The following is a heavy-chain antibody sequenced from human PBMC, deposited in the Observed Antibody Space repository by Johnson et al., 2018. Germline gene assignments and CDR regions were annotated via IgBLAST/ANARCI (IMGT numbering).Heavy chain of an antibody. CDR3: ARGREYSKYVWGGRGAFDI. V-gene: IGHV4-34*01. Sequence: QVQLQQWGAGLLKPSETLSLTCAVYGGSFSGYYWRWIRQPPGKGLEWIGEINHRGSTNYNPSLKSRVHIPLDTSKNKFSLKLSSSTAADTAVYYGARGREYSKYVWGGRGAFDIWGQGTMVTVSS. CDR2: INHRGST. J-gene: IGHJ3*02. D-gene: IGHD3-16*01. CDR1: GGSFSGYY.